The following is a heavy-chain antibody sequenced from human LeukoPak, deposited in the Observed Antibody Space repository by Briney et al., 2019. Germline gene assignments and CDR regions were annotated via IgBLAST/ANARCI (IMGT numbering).Heavy chain of an antibody. Sequence: PSETLSLTCGVYGESFSGYTWNWIRQPPGKGLEWIGEINQSGSTNYNPSLKSRVTISVDTSKNQFSLKLTSAAAADTAVYYCGRGHFVRYFYYYMDVWGNGTKVTVYS. V-gene: IGHV4-34*01. CDR3: GRGHFVRYFYYYMDV. D-gene: IGHD3-3*02. CDR1: GESFSGYT. J-gene: IGHJ6*03. CDR2: INQSGST.